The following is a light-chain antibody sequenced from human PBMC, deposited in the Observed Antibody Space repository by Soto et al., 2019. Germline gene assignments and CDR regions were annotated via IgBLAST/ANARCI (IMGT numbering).Light chain of an antibody. CDR2: GAS. Sequence: EIVLTQAPGTLSLSPGERATLSCRASQSVSSSYLAWYQQKPGQAPRHLIYGASSRATGIPDRFSGSGYGTDFTLTISRLEPEDFAVYYCQQYGSSPYTFGQETKLEIK. CDR3: QQYGSSPYT. J-gene: IGKJ2*01. CDR1: QSVSSSY. V-gene: IGKV3-20*01.